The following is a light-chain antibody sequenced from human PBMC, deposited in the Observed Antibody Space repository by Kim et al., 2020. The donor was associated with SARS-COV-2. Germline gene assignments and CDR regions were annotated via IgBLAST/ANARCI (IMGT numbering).Light chain of an antibody. Sequence: DIRMTQSPSTLSASVGDTVTITCRASQRVGDWLAWYQQKPGKAPKLLMYDATSLERGVPLRFSGGGYGTEFTLTISGLQPDDFATYYCQHYDSLSRTFGQGTKVDIK. J-gene: IGKJ1*01. V-gene: IGKV1-5*01. CDR3: QHYDSLSRT. CDR2: DAT. CDR1: QRVGDW.